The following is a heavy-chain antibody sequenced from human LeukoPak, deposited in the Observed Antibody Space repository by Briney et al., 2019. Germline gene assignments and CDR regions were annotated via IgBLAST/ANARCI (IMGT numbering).Heavy chain of an antibody. CDR1: GGSISSGGYY. D-gene: IGHD4-17*01. J-gene: IGHJ4*02. CDR2: IYYSGST. V-gene: IGHV4-31*03. CDR3: ARVDYGGDYFDY. Sequence: SETLSLNCTVSGGSISSGGYYWSWIRQHPGKGLEWIGYIYYSGSTYYNPSLKSRVTISVDTSKNQFSLKLSSVTAADTAVYYCARVDYGGDYFDYWGQGILVTVSS.